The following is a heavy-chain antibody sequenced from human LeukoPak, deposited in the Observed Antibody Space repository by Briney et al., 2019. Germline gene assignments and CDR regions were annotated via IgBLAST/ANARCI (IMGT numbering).Heavy chain of an antibody. CDR3: ARGGGTSDY. Sequence: GGSLRLSCAASGFTFSSYWMSWVRQAPGKGLEWGASIKQDGSEKYYVDSVKGRFTISRDNAKNSLYLQMNSLRAEDMAVYYCARGGGTSDYWGQGTLVTVSS. V-gene: IGHV3-7*05. J-gene: IGHJ4*02. CDR1: GFTFSSYW. D-gene: IGHD1-1*01. CDR2: IKQDGSEK.